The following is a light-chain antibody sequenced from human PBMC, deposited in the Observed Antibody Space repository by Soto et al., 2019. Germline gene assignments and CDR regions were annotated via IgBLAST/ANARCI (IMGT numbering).Light chain of an antibody. V-gene: IGKV1-39*01. CDR3: QQTFSIPRT. Sequence: DIQMTQSPSSLSASVGDRVTIACRASQNVRSYLNWYQQRPGKAPKLLISETSTLESGVPSKFSGTGYGTDFTLTISSLQPEDFATYYCQQTFSIPRTFGPGTKVDL. CDR2: ETS. CDR1: QNVRSY. J-gene: IGKJ3*01.